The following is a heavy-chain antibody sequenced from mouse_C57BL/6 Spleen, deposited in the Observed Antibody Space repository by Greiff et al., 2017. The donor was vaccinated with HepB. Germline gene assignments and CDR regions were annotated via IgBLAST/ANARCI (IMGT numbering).Heavy chain of an antibody. CDR1: GYTFTDYE. CDR2: IDPETGGT. D-gene: IGHD2-3*01. J-gene: IGHJ4*01. CDR3: TRWIRYDGYSYAMDY. V-gene: IGHV1-15*01. Sequence: VQLQQSGAELVRPGASVTLSCKASGYTFTDYEMHWVKQTPVHGLEWIGAIDPETGGTAYNQKFKGKAILTADKSSSTAYMELRSLTSEDSAVYYCTRWIRYDGYSYAMDYWGQGTSVTVSS.